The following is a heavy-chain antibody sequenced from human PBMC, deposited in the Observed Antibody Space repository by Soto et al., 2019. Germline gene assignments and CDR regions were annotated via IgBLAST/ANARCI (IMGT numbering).Heavy chain of an antibody. Sequence: GGSLRLSCAASGFTFSSYAMSWVRQATGKGLEWVSAISGSGGSTYYADSVKGRFTISRDNSKNTLYLQMNSLRAEDTAVYHCAKDRVKTYYYDSSGPGRAFDIWGQGTMVTVSS. J-gene: IGHJ3*02. CDR3: AKDRVKTYYYDSSGPGRAFDI. CDR2: ISGSGGST. CDR1: GFTFSSYA. D-gene: IGHD3-22*01. V-gene: IGHV3-23*01.